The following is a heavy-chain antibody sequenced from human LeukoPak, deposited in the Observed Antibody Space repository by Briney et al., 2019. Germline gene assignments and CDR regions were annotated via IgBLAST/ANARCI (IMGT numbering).Heavy chain of an antibody. J-gene: IGHJ4*02. V-gene: IGHV3-23*01. CDR2: ISGSGGST. D-gene: IGHD6-19*01. CDR1: GFTFSSYA. CDR3: AKDLISGWHFRLFDY. Sequence: GGSLRLSCAASGFTFSSYAMSWVGQAPGKGLEWVSAISGSGGSTYYADSVKGRFTISRDNSKNTLYLQMNSLRAEDTAVYYCAKDLISGWHFRLFDYWGQGTLVTVSS.